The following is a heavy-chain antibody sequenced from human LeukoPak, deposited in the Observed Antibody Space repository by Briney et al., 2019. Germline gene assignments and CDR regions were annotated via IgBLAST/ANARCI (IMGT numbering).Heavy chain of an antibody. V-gene: IGHV1-3*01. CDR1: GYTVTSYA. D-gene: IGHD4-17*01. CDR3: ARDPSGDYGWYFDL. Sequence: ASVTVSCKASGYTVTSYAMHWVRQAPGQRLEWMGWINAGNGNTKCSQKFQGRVTITRDTSASTAYMELSSLRSEDTAVYYCARDPSGDYGWYFDLWGRGTLVTVSS. CDR2: INAGNGNT. J-gene: IGHJ2*01.